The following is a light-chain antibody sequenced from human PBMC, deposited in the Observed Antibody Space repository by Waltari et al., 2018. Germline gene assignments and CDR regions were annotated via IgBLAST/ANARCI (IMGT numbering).Light chain of an antibody. J-gene: IGKJ4*01. Sequence: EIVLTQSPATLSLSPGEIATLSCRSSQSVSSYLAWYQQKPGQAPRLLIHDASNRATGIPARFSGSGSVTDFTLTISSLEPEDFAVYYCQQRSNWPPLTFGGGTKVEIK. CDR3: QQRSNWPPLT. CDR2: DAS. V-gene: IGKV3-11*01. CDR1: QSVSSY.